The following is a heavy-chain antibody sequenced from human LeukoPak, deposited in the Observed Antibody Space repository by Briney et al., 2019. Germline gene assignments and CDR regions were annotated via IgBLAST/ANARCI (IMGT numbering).Heavy chain of an antibody. J-gene: IGHJ1*01. D-gene: IGHD6-13*01. CDR1: GFTFSGCA. CDR2: TSYDGSNR. Sequence: GGSLRLSCAASGFTFSGCALHWVRQAPGKGLDWVAVTSYDGSNRYYADSVKGRFTISRDNSKNTLYLQMNSLRVEDTAVYYCARVGTSWYVPSSNEYFQHWGQGTLVTVSS. V-gene: IGHV3-30*04. CDR3: ARVGTSWYVPSSNEYFQH.